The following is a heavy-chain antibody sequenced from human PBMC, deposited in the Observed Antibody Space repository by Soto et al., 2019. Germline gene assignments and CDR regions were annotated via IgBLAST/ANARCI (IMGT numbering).Heavy chain of an antibody. D-gene: IGHD1-26*01. V-gene: IGHV3-48*01. Sequence: GGSLRLSCAASGFIFGGYSMNWVRQAPGKGQERISYINSGSSSIYYSDSVKGRFTISRDNAKNSLFLQMNSLRAEDTAVYYCPSSALPAVYWVNGTRITVSA. CDR2: INSGSSSI. CDR3: PSSALPAVY. J-gene: IGHJ4*01. CDR1: GFIFGGYS.